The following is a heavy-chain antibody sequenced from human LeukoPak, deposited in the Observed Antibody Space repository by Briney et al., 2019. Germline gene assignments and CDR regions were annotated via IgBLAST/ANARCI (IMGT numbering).Heavy chain of an antibody. D-gene: IGHD6-19*01. V-gene: IGHV3-30*04. J-gene: IGHJ4*02. Sequence: GRSLRLSCAASGFTFSSYAMDWVRQAPGKGLEWVAFISNDGTNKYYADSVMGRFTISRDNSKNTLYLQMNSLRAEDTAVYYCGRDQGGSIGWYGDYWGQGTLVTVSS. CDR3: GRDQGGSIGWYGDY. CDR2: ISNDGTNK. CDR1: GFTFSSYA.